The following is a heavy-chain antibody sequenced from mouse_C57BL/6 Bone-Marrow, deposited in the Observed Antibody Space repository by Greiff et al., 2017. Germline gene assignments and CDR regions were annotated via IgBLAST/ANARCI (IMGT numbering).Heavy chain of an antibody. CDR1: GFTFSSYA. D-gene: IGHD2-4*01. J-gene: IGHJ4*01. CDR2: ISSGGDYI. Sequence: EVMLVESGEGLVKPGGSLKLSCAASGFTFSSYAMSWVRQTPEKRLEWVAYISSGGDYIYYADTVKGRFTISRDNARNTLYLQMSSLKSEDTAMYYCTRGHGDYDGDYYAMDYWGQGTSVTVSS. CDR3: TRGHGDYDGDYYAMDY. V-gene: IGHV5S21*01.